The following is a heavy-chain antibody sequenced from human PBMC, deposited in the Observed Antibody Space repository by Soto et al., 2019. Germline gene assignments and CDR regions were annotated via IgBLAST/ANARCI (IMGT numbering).Heavy chain of an antibody. CDR2: IYYSGTT. CDR3: ARKSGGYYYYGRDV. D-gene: IGHD1-26*01. Sequence: PSETLSLTCTVSGGSISDYYWSWIRQPPGKGLEWIGYIYYSGTTNYSPSLKSRVTISVDTSKNQFSLELSSVTAADSAIYYCARKSGGYYYYGRDVWGKGTRVTVPS. CDR1: GGSISDYY. J-gene: IGHJ6*04. V-gene: IGHV4-59*08.